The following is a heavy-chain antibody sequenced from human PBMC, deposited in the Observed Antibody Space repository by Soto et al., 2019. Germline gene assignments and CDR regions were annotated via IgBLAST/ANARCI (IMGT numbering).Heavy chain of an antibody. Sequence: ASVKGSCKAAGYTFTIDARHWVPQPPGQRLEWMGWINAGNGNTKYSQTFQGRVTMTRDTSISTAYMELSRLRSDDTAVYYCARVASVTGWFDPWGQGTLVTVSS. CDR1: GYTFTIDA. CDR3: ARVASVTGWFDP. J-gene: IGHJ5*02. V-gene: IGHV1-3*01. D-gene: IGHD2-21*02. CDR2: INAGNGNT.